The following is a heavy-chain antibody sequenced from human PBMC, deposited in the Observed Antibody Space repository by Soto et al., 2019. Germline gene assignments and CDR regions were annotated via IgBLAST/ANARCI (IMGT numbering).Heavy chain of an antibody. CDR2: ISYDGSNK. CDR1: GFTFSSYG. D-gene: IGHD2-2*02. Sequence: QVQLVESGGGVVQPGRSLRLSCAASGFTFSSYGMHWVRQAPGKGLEWVAVISYDGSNKYYADSVKGRFTISRDNSKNTLYLQMNSLRAEDTAVYYCAKNPPDQLLYNYYYYGMDVWGQGTTVTVSS. CDR3: AKNPPDQLLYNYYYYGMDV. V-gene: IGHV3-30*18. J-gene: IGHJ6*02.